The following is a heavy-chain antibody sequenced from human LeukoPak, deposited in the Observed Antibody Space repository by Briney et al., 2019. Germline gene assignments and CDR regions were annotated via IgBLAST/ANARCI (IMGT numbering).Heavy chain of an antibody. J-gene: IGHJ4*02. D-gene: IGHD4-23*01. Sequence: SETLSLTCTVSGGSISSYYWSWIRQPPGKGLEWIGEINHSGSTNYNPSLKSRVTISVDTSKNQFSLKLSSVTAADTAVYYCARVRNSVNYWGQGTLVTVSS. V-gene: IGHV4-34*01. CDR2: INHSGST. CDR1: GGSISSYY. CDR3: ARVRNSVNY.